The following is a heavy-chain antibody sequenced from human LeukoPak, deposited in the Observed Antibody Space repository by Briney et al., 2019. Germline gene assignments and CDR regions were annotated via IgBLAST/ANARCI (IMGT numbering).Heavy chain of an antibody. V-gene: IGHV3-48*02. CDR2: ISGSSSTI. CDR1: GFTFSSYS. Sequence: PGGSLRLSCAASGFTFSSYSMNWVRQAPGKGLEWVSYISGSSSTIYYADSVKGRFTISRDNAKNSLYLQMNSLRDEDTAVYYCARMRDGYMGRYYFDYWGQGTLVTVSS. J-gene: IGHJ4*02. D-gene: IGHD5-24*01. CDR3: ARMRDGYMGRYYFDY.